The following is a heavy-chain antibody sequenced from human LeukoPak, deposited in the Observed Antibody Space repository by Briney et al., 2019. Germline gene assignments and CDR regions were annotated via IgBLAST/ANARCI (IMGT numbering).Heavy chain of an antibody. CDR1: GYTFTGYY. J-gene: IGHJ4*01. Sequence: ASVKVSCKASGYTFTGYYMHWVRQAPGQGLEWKGWINPNSGGTNYAQKFQGWVTMTRDTSISTAYMELSGLRSDDTAVYYCARAAAGTFYFAYWGQEPWSPSPQ. D-gene: IGHD6-13*01. V-gene: IGHV1-2*04. CDR2: INPNSGGT. CDR3: ARAAAGTFYFAY.